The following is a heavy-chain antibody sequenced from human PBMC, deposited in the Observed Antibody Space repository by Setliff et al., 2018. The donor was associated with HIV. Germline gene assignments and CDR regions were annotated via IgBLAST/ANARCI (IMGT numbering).Heavy chain of an antibody. CDR3: AREWVLAATGTGIDP. CDR1: GGSIRSGSYY. Sequence: SETLSLTCAVSGGSIRSGSYYWTWIRQPAGKGLEWIGHISTSGSTNYNPSLKSRVTISVDSSKNQFSLRLSSVTAADTAVYYCAREWVLAATGTGIDPWGQGALVTVTS. J-gene: IGHJ5*02. D-gene: IGHD6-13*01. CDR2: ISTSGST. V-gene: IGHV4-61*09.